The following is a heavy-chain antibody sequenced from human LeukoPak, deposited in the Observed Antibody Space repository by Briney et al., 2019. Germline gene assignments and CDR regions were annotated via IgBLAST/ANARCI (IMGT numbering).Heavy chain of an antibody. CDR1: GYTFTSYA. CDR2: INAGNGNT. Sequence: ASVKVSCKASGYTFTSYAMHWVRQAPGQRLEWMGWINAGNGNTKYSQKFQGRVTMTRDTSTSTVYMELSSLRSEDTAVYYCAREGLANRVCDYWGQGTLVTVSS. CDR3: AREGLANRVCDY. J-gene: IGHJ4*02. V-gene: IGHV1-3*01. D-gene: IGHD3-16*01.